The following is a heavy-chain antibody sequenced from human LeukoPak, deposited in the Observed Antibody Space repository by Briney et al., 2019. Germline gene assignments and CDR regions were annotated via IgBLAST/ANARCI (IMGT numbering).Heavy chain of an antibody. V-gene: IGHV3-73*01. CDR1: GFTFSGAA. D-gene: IGHD3-10*01. Sequence: QTGGSLRLSCAASGFTFSGAAMHWVRQACGKGLEWVGRIRSKANSYATAYAASVKGRFTISRDDSKNTAYLQMNSLKVEDTAVYYCTTRDPYYYGSGSSRDVWGKGTTVTVSS. J-gene: IGHJ6*04. CDR3: TTRDPYYYGSGSSRDV. CDR2: IRSKANSYAT.